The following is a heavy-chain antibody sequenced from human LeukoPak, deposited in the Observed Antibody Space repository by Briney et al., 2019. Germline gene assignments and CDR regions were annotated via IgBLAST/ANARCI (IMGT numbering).Heavy chain of an antibody. CDR2: INDSGST. Sequence: SETLSLTCAVYGESFSGYFWSWLRQPPGKGLEWIGDINDSGSTIYNPSLWRRVTISVDTSKNQFSLTLSSVTAADTAEYYCARGLWFGESRPYYFDYWGQGNLVTVST. J-gene: IGHJ4*02. D-gene: IGHD3-10*01. CDR3: ARGLWFGESRPYYFDY. CDR1: GESFSGYF. V-gene: IGHV4-34*01.